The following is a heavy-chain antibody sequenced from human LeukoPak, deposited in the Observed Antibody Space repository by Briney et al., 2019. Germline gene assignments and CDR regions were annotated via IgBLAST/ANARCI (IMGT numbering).Heavy chain of an antibody. CDR2: INGRAATA. J-gene: IGHJ6*03. D-gene: IGHD7-27*01. Sequence: GGSLRLSCAASGFASGFTFSSYAMSWVRQAPGKGLEWVASINGRAATAYYADSVKGRFTISRDNSKNTLYLQMNSLGADDTAVYYCAKAPATGEGYYFYYMDVWGKGTTVTVSS. CDR3: AKAPATGEGYYFYYMDV. V-gene: IGHV3-23*01. CDR1: GFTFSSYA.